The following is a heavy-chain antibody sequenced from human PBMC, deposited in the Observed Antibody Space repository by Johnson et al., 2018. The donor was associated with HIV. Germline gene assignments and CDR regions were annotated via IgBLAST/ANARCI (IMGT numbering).Heavy chain of an antibody. D-gene: IGHD5-18*01. CDR2: IYSGDRT. Sequence: VQLVESGGGLVQPGGSLRLSCAASGFTVSSNYMSWVRQAPGKGLEWVSVIYSGDRTYSAVSVKGRFTISRDSSKNTLYLQMNSLRVDDTAIYYCARAYTYGAFDIWGQGTMVTVSS. CDR3: ARAYTYGAFDI. CDR1: GFTVSSNY. J-gene: IGHJ3*02. V-gene: IGHV3-66*01.